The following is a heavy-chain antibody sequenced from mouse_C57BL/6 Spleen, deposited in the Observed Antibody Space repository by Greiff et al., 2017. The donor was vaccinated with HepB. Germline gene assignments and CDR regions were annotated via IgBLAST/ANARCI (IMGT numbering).Heavy chain of an antibody. CDR3: ARPQLGRGAWFAY. CDR1: GFTFSDYY. CDR2: ISNGGGST. V-gene: IGHV5-12*01. J-gene: IGHJ3*01. Sequence: EVQLVESGGGLVQPGGSLKLSCAASGFTFSDYYMYWVRQTPEKRLEWVAYISNGGGSTYYPDTVKGRFTISRDNAKNTLYLQMSRLKSEDTAMYYCARPQLGRGAWFAYWGQGTLVTVSA. D-gene: IGHD4-1*02.